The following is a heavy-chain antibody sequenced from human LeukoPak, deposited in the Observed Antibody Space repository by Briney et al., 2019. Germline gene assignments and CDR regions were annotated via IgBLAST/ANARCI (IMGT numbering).Heavy chain of an antibody. Sequence: GGSLRLSCAASGFTFSSYSMNWVRQAPGKGLEWVSSISGSSSYIYYTDSVKGRFTISRDNAKNSLYLQMNSLRAEDTAVYYCARDRDSSGWNWGQGTLVTVSS. CDR3: ARDRDSSGWN. V-gene: IGHV3-21*01. CDR1: GFTFSSYS. J-gene: IGHJ4*02. CDR2: ISGSSSYI. D-gene: IGHD6-19*01.